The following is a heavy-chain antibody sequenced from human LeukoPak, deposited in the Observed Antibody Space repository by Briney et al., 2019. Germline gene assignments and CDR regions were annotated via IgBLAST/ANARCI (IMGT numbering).Heavy chain of an antibody. J-gene: IGHJ4*02. D-gene: IGHD2-2*01. V-gene: IGHV3-23*01. CDR3: ARDIVVVPAAKDYFDY. CDR1: GFTFSSFA. Sequence: GGSLRLSCAASGFTFSSFAMSWVRQAPGKGLEWVSTFSGSGGSTYYADSVKGRFTISRDNSKNTLYLQMNSLRAEDTAVYYCARDIVVVPAAKDYFDYWGQGTLVTVSS. CDR2: FSGSGGST.